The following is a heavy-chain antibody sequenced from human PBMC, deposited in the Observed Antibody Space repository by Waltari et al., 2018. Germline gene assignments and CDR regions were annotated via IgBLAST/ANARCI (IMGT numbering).Heavy chain of an antibody. CDR3: ARTLGYYYDSSGASHYYGMDV. CDR2: INHSGST. J-gene: IGHJ6*02. D-gene: IGHD3-22*01. CDR1: GGSFSGYY. V-gene: IGHV4-34*01. Sequence: QVQLQQWGAGLLKPSETLSLTCAVYGGSFSGYYWSWIRQPPGKGLEWIGEINHSGSTNSNPSLKIRVTISVDTSKNQFSLKLSSVTAADTAVYYCARTLGYYYDSSGASHYYGMDVWGQGTTVTVSS.